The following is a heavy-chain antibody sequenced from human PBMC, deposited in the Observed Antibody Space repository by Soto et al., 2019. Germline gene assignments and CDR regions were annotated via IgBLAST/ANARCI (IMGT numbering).Heavy chain of an antibody. J-gene: IGHJ6*04. D-gene: IGHD3-3*01. CDR2: INPNSGGT. CDR1: GYTFTGYY. CDR3: ARDRTRQLYYDFWSGVAGGMDV. Sequence: ASVKVSCKASGYTFTGYYMHWVRQAPGQGLEWMGWINPNSGGTNYAQKFQGRVTMTRDTSISTAYMELSRLRSDDTAVYYCARDRTRQLYYDFWSGVAGGMDVWGKGTTVTVSS. V-gene: IGHV1-2*02.